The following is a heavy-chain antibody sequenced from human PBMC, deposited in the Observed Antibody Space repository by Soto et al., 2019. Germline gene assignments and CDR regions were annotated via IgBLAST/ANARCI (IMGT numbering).Heavy chain of an antibody. CDR1: GFTFSSYA. V-gene: IGHV3-23*01. Sequence: GGSLRLSCAASGFTFSSYAMSWVRQAPGKGLEWVSAISGSGGSTYYADSVKGRFTISRDNSKNTLYLQMNSLRAEDTAVYYCAKGHYGSGSYYNYYFDYWGQGTLVTVSS. CDR3: AKGHYGSGSYYNYYFDY. D-gene: IGHD3-10*01. J-gene: IGHJ4*02. CDR2: ISGSGGST.